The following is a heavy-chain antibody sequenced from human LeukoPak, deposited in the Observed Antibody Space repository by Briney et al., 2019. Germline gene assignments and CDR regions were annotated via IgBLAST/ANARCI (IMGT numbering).Heavy chain of an antibody. D-gene: IGHD2-2*01. CDR3: ARVSGCSSTSCIHVLDY. J-gene: IGHJ4*02. V-gene: IGHV1-18*01. Sequence: ASVKVSCKASGYTFTSYGISWVRQAPGQGLEWMGWISAYNGNTNYAQKLQGRVTMTTDTSTSTAYMEPSRLRSDDTAVYYCARVSGCSSTSCIHVLDYWGQGTLVTVSS. CDR1: GYTFTSYG. CDR2: ISAYNGNT.